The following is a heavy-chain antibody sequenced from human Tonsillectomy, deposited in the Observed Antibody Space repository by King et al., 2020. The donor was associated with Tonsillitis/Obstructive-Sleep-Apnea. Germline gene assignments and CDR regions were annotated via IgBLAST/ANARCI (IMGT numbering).Heavy chain of an antibody. CDR1: GFTFDDYA. Sequence: VQLVESGGGLVQPGRSLRLSCAASGFTFDDYAMHWVRPAPGKGLEWVSSISWNSGTKGYAESVKGRFTISRDTARKSLYLQMYSLRLADTALFYCAKYKAKTKNWNDGTPSDYWGQGTLVTVSS. D-gene: IGHD1-1*01. CDR2: ISWNSGTK. J-gene: IGHJ4*02. V-gene: IGHV3-9*01. CDR3: AKYKAKTKNWNDGTPSDY.